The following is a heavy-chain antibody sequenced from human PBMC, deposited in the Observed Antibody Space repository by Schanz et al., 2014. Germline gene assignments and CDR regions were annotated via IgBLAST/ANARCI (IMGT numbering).Heavy chain of an antibody. Sequence: EVQLVESGGGFVQPGGSLRLSCAASGFTFSSYWMHWVRQAPGKGLVSVSRINSDGNSANYADSVRGRFTISRNNSKNTQYLQMNSLRAEDTAVYYGARHGDSGRALSFDIWGQGTMVTVSS. CDR3: ARHGDSGRALSFDI. CDR1: GFTFSSYW. J-gene: IGHJ3*02. CDR2: INSDGNSA. D-gene: IGHD4-17*01. V-gene: IGHV3-74*01.